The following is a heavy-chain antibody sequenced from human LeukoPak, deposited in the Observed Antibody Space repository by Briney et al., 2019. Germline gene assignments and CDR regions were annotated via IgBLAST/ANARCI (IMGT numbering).Heavy chain of an antibody. CDR3: ARHGPRRDGYNYDY. Sequence: SETLSLTCTVSGASIRSYYWSWIRQPPGKGLECIGYIYYTGSTNYNYNPSLKSRVTTSVDTSKNQFSLKLSSVTAADTAVYYCARHGPRRDGYNYDYWGPGTLVTVSS. V-gene: IGHV4-59*08. J-gene: IGHJ4*02. CDR2: IYYTGSTNY. D-gene: IGHD5-24*01. CDR1: GASIRSYY.